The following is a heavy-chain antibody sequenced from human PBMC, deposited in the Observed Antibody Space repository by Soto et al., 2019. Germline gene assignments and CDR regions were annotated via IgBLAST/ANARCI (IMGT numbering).Heavy chain of an antibody. CDR2: IYYSGST. CDR3: ARGFWSGLNWFDP. Sequence: SETLSLTCTVSGGSISSSSYYWGWIRQPPGKGLEWIGSIYYSGSTYYNPSLKSRVTISVDTSKNQFSLKLSSVTAADTAVYYCARGFWSGLNWFDPWGQGTLVTVSS. V-gene: IGHV4-39*07. D-gene: IGHD3-3*01. CDR1: GGSISSSSYY. J-gene: IGHJ5*02.